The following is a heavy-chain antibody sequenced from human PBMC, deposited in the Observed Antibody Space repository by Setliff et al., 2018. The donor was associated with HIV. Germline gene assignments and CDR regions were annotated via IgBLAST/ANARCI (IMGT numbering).Heavy chain of an antibody. CDR1: EYAFSNYW. J-gene: IGHJ3*02. D-gene: IGHD5-12*01. CDR3: VRYDVYEYGYQVFDI. Sequence: RGESLKISCVGSEYAFSNYWIGWVRQMPGKGLEWMGIIYPRDSKIRYSPSFQGQVTFSVDKSLNTAYLQWSSLKVSDSAIYYCVRYDVYEYGYQVFDIWGQGTTVTVSS. V-gene: IGHV5-51*01. CDR2: IYPRDSKI.